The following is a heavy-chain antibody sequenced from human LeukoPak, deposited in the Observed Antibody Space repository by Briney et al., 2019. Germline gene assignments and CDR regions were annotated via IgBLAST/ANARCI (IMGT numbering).Heavy chain of an antibody. J-gene: IGHJ4*02. CDR3: GRGRGRYSLDY. CDR1: RYTFAGYS. Sequence: ASVKVSCKASRYTFAGYSMHWVRQAPGQGLEWMGWINPNSGGTNYAQKFQGRVTMTGDTSISTAYMELSRLTSDDTAVYYCGRGRGRYSLDYWGQGTLVTVSS. CDR2: INPNSGGT. D-gene: IGHD1-26*01. V-gene: IGHV1-2*02.